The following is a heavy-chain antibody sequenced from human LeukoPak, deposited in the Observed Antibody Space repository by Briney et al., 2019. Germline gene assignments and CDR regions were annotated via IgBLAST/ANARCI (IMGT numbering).Heavy chain of an antibody. V-gene: IGHV3-23*01. CDR3: AKRNTSGWYYFDY. J-gene: IGHJ4*02. D-gene: IGHD6-19*01. CDR2: IGGSGGST. Sequence: GGSLRLSCAASGFTFSSYAMTWVRQAPGKGLEWVSAIGGSGGSTYYADSVKGRFTISRDNSKNTLYLQMNSLRADDTAVYYCAKRNTSGWYYFDYWGQGTLVTVSS. CDR1: GFTFSSYA.